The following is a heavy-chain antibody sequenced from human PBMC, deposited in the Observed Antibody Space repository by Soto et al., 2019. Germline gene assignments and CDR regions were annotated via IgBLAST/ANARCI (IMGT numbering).Heavy chain of an antibody. CDR2: ISSSSSYI. CDR1: GFTFSSYS. CDR3: ARGVVVPCDY. Sequence: EVQLVESGGGLVKPGGSLRLSCAASGFTFSSYSMNWVRQAPGKGLEWVSSISSSSSYIYHADSVKGRFTISRDNAKNSLYLQMNSLRAEDTAVYYCARGVVVPCDYWGQGTLVTVSS. J-gene: IGHJ4*02. V-gene: IGHV3-21*01. D-gene: IGHD2-2*01.